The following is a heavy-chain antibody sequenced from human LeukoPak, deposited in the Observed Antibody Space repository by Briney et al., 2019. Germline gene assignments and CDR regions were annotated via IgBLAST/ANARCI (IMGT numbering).Heavy chain of an antibody. D-gene: IGHD3-22*01. CDR3: ARRGRYSNCYLNYFDY. J-gene: IGHJ4*02. V-gene: IGHV5-51*01. CDR1: GYRFTSHW. Sequence: GESLKISCKGSGYRFTSHWIAWVRQMPGKGLEWMGIIYPADSDTRYSPSFQGQVIISADKSISTAYLQWSSLKASDTAMYYCARRGRYSNCYLNYFDYWGQGALVTVSS. CDR2: IYPADSDT.